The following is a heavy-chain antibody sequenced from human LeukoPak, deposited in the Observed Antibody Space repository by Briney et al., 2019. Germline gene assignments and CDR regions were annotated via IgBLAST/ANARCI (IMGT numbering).Heavy chain of an antibody. CDR2: IYYSGST. CDR1: GGSISSGGYY. Sequence: PSQPLSLTCTVSGGSISSGGYYWSWIRQHPGKGLEWIGYIYYSGSTYYNPSLKSRVTISVDTSKNQFSLKLSSVTAADTAVYYCARSLDGSGSYLDYWGQGTLVTVSS. CDR3: ARSLDGSGSYLDY. V-gene: IGHV4-31*03. J-gene: IGHJ4*02. D-gene: IGHD3-10*01.